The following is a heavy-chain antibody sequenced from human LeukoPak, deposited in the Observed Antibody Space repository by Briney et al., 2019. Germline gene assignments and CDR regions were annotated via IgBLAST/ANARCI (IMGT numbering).Heavy chain of an antibody. V-gene: IGHV3-23*01. J-gene: IGHJ4*02. CDR2: ISGSGGST. CDR3: AKDNTAMISAEDY. CDR1: GFTFRSYA. Sequence: GGSLRLSCVASGFTFRSYAMSWVRHAPGKGLEWVSGISGSGGSTYYVDSVKGRFTISRDNSKNTVYLQMNSLRAEDTAVYYCAKDNTAMISAEDYWGQGTLVTVSS. D-gene: IGHD5-18*01.